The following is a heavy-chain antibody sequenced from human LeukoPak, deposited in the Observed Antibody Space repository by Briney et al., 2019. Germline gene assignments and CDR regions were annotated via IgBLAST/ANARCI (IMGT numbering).Heavy chain of an antibody. D-gene: IGHD3-3*01. V-gene: IGHV4-39*01. CDR3: ARLSTYYDFWSGYLNWFDP. Sequence: SETLSLTCTVSGGSISSSSYYWGWIRHPPGKGLEWIGSIYYSGSTYYNPSLRSRVTISVATSKNQFSLKLSSVTAADTAVYYCARLSTYYDFWSGYLNWFDPWGQGTLVTVSS. CDR2: IYYSGST. CDR1: GGSISSSSYY. J-gene: IGHJ5*02.